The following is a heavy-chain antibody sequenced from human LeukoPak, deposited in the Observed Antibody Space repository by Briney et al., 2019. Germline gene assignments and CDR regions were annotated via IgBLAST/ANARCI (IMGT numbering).Heavy chain of an antibody. J-gene: IGHJ4*02. D-gene: IGHD1-26*01. CDR3: AREYWEHSWYFDY. CDR2: ISSSSSYI. V-gene: IGHV3-21*01. CDR1: GFTFSSYW. Sequence: GESLRLSCAASGFTFSSYWMSWVRQAPGKGLEWVSSISSSSSYIYYADSVKGRFTISRDNAKNSLYLQMNSLRAEDTAVYYCAREYWEHSWYFDYWGQGTLVTVSS.